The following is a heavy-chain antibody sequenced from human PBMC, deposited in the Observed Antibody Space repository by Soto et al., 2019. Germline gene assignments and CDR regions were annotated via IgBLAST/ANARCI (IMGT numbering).Heavy chain of an antibody. V-gene: IGHV4-30-4*08. J-gene: IGHJ4*02. CDR2: IYYSVST. Sequence: FQTLSLTFTVSGGSISSGDYFWIWIRQPPGKGLEWIGYIYYSVSTYYNTSLKSRLTISMDTSNNRVSLTLISVTAADTVVDYWARENGYWYDDWAQGTIVTLSS. CDR3: ARENGYWYDD. CDR1: GGSISSGDYF. D-gene: IGHD2-2*03.